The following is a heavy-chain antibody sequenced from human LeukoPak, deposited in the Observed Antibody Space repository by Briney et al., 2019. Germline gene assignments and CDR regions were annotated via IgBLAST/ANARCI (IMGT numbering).Heavy chain of an antibody. CDR1: GGSFSGAF. Sequence: SETLSLACAVSGGSFSGAFWTWIRQAPGKGLEWIGEVSRNGDTKQNPSLMSRIMLLIDTSKKQFSLQLSSVTAADTAVYYCARARYESAYYFDSWGQGTLVTVSP. CDR3: ARARYESAYYFDS. J-gene: IGHJ4*02. CDR2: VSRNGDT. V-gene: IGHV4-34*01. D-gene: IGHD2-2*01.